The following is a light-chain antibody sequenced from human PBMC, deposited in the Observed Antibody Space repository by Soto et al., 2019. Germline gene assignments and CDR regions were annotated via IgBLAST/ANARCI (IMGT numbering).Light chain of an antibody. V-gene: IGLV2-8*01. CDR2: EVS. CDR1: SSDVGGYNF. Sequence: QSALTQPPSASGSPGQSVTISCTGTSSDVGGYNFVSWYQQHPGKAPKLMIYEVSKRPSGVPDRFSGSKSGNTASLTVSGLQAEDEADYYCSSYAGSYSFWVFGGGTKLTVL. CDR3: SSYAGSYSFWV. J-gene: IGLJ3*02.